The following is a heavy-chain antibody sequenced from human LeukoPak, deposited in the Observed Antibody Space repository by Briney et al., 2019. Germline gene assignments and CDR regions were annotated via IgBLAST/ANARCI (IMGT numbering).Heavy chain of an antibody. CDR3: ARGQRSYFRAVDD. CDR2: IYYSGNT. V-gene: IGHV4-59*01. Sequence: PSETLSLTCTVSGASISSYYWSWIRQPPGKGLEWIGYIYYSGNTNYFPSLKSRVTILVDTSKNQFSLKLSSVTAADTAVYYCARGQRSYFRAVDDWGQGILVSVSS. D-gene: IGHD3-10*01. J-gene: IGHJ4*02. CDR1: GASISSYY.